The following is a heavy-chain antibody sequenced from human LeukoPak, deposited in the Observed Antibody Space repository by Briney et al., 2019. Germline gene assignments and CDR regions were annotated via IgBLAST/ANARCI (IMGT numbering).Heavy chain of an antibody. J-gene: IGHJ4*02. D-gene: IGHD4-17*01. V-gene: IGHV3-21*01. CDR1: GFTLSSYS. CDR2: ISSSSSYI. CDR3: ASEGSGDYNFDY. Sequence: GGSLRLSCAASGFTLSSYSMNWVRQAPGKGLEWVSSISSSSSYIYYADSVKGRFTISRDNAKNSLYLQMNSLRAEDTAVYYCASEGSGDYNFDYWGQGTLVTVPS.